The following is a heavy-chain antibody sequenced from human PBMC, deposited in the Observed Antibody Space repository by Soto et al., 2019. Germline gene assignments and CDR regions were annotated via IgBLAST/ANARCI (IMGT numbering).Heavy chain of an antibody. J-gene: IGHJ6*02. V-gene: IGHV3-23*01. CDR2: ISRSGDTT. CDR1: GFPFSSYA. Sequence: GGSLRLSCPASGFPFSSYAMRWFRQDPGKGLEWVSTISRSGDTTNYADSVKGRFTVSRDNPKNALYLQLTSLRAEDTAVYYCARPFPDNTYYYYGMDVWGQGTTVTVSS. CDR3: ARPFPDNTYYYYGMDV. D-gene: IGHD1-1*01.